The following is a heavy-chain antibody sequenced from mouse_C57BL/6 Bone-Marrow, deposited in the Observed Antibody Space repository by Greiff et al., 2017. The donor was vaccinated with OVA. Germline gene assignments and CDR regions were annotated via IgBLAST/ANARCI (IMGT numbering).Heavy chain of an antibody. CDR1: GYTFTDYN. Sequence: EVQLQESGPELVKPGASVKMSCKASGYTFTDYNMHWVKQSHGKSLEWIGYINPNNGGTSYNQKFKGKATLTVNKSSSTAYMELRSLTSEDSAVYYCARKGLRWYYLDYWGQGTTLTVSS. CDR3: ARKGLRWYYLDY. D-gene: IGHD1-1*02. CDR2: INPNNGGT. V-gene: IGHV1-22*01. J-gene: IGHJ2*01.